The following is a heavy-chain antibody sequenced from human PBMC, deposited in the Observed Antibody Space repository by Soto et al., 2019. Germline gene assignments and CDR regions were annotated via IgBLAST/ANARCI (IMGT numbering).Heavy chain of an antibody. D-gene: IGHD3-3*01. V-gene: IGHV1-18*04. Sequence: ASVKVSCKASGYTFTSYGISWVRQAPGQGLEWMGWISAYNGNTNYAQKLQGRVTMTTDTSTSTAYMELRSLRSDDAAVYYCARVRRRDYDFWSGYYTGMADYYYGMDVWGQGTTVTVSS. J-gene: IGHJ6*02. CDR1: GYTFTSYG. CDR3: ARVRRRDYDFWSGYYTGMADYYYGMDV. CDR2: ISAYNGNT.